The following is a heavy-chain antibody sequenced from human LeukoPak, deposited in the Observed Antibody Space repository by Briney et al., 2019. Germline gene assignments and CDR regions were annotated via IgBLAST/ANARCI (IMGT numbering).Heavy chain of an antibody. D-gene: IGHD1-1*01. CDR1: GFTFSSYA. Sequence: GGSLRLSCAASGFTFSSYAMSWVRQAPGKGLEWVSALSGSGGTTYYADSVKGRFTISRDNSKDTLYLQMNSLRAEDTAVYYCARVGLNWNPPFDYWGQGTLVTVSS. V-gene: IGHV3-23*01. CDR2: LSGSGGTT. J-gene: IGHJ4*02. CDR3: ARVGLNWNPPFDY.